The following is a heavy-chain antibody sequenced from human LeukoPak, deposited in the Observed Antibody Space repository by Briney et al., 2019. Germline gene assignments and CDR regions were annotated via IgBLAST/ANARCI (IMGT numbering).Heavy chain of an antibody. CDR2: ISSSSSYI. D-gene: IGHD3-22*01. Sequence: GGSLRLSCAASGFTFSSYSMNWVRQAPGKGLEWVSSISSSSSYIYYADSVKGRFTISRDNAKNSLYLQMNGLRAEDTAVYYCARDAAENWWLLPSDYWGQGTLVTVSS. V-gene: IGHV3-21*01. CDR3: ARDAAENWWLLPSDY. J-gene: IGHJ4*02. CDR1: GFTFSSYS.